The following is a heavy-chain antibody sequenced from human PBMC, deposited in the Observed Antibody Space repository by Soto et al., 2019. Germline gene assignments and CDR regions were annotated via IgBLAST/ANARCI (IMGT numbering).Heavy chain of an antibody. CDR2: ISSSGGAI. J-gene: IGHJ6*02. CDR3: ARDHGGSTWFVGVYYFFGMDV. Sequence: GGSLRLSCAASGFIFSDYTRTWVRQAPGRGLEFVSHISSSGGAIFYAESVKGRFTVSRDNAKNSLYLQMNSLRDEDTAVYFCARDHGGSTWFVGVYYFFGMDVWGQGTAVTVSS. D-gene: IGHD6-13*01. CDR1: GFIFSDYT. V-gene: IGHV3-48*02.